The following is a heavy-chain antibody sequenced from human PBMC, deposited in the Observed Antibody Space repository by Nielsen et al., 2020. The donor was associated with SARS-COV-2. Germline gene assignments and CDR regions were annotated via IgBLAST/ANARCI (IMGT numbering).Heavy chain of an antibody. D-gene: IGHD3-22*01. J-gene: IGHJ2*01. CDR2: ISSSSSYI. Sequence: WIRQPPGKGLEWVSSISSSSSYIYYADSVKGRFTISRDNAKNSLYLQMNSLRAEDTAVYYCARAPYYYDSSGPRYLDLWGRGTLVTVSS. V-gene: IGHV3-21*01. CDR3: ARAPYYYDSSGPRYLDL.